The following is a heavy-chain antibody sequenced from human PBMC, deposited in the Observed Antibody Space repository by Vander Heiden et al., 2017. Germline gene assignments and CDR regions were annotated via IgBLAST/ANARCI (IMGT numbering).Heavy chain of an antibody. CDR2: IIPMFGTA. J-gene: IGHJ5*02. Sequence: QVQLVQSGAEVKKPGSSVKVSCKASGGTFSSYAISWVRQAPGQGLGWMGGIIPMFGTANYAQKFQGRVTITADESTSTAYMELSSLRSEDTAVYYCARGITVVRGVILNWFDPWGQGTLVTVSS. V-gene: IGHV1-69*01. D-gene: IGHD3-10*01. CDR1: GGTFSSYA. CDR3: ARGITVVRGVILNWFDP.